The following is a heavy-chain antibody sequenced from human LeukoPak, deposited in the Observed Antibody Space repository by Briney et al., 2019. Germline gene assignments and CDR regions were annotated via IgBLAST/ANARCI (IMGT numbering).Heavy chain of an antibody. CDR2: IYHSGST. V-gene: IGHV4-30-2*01. Sequence: SETLSLTCAVSGGSISSGGYSWSWIRQPPGKGLEWIGYIYHSGSTYYNPSLKSRVTISVGRSKNQFSLKLSSVTAADTAVYYCATAYYDILTGYYIDYWGQGTLVTVSS. CDR3: ATAYYDILTGYYIDY. J-gene: IGHJ4*02. D-gene: IGHD3-9*01. CDR1: GGSISSGGYS.